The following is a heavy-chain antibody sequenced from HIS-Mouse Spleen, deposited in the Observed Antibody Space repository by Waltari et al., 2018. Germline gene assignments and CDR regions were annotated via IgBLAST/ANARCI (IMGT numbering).Heavy chain of an antibody. J-gene: IGHJ2*01. V-gene: IGHV4-39*07. D-gene: IGHD6-13*01. Sequence: QLQLQESGPGLVKPSETLSLTCTVPGGFISSISDFWGGIRQPPGKGLEWIGSIYYSGSTYYNPSLKSRVTISVDTSKNQFSLKLSSVTAADTAVYYCAREIPYSSSWYDWYFDLWGRGTLVTVSS. CDR3: AREIPYSSSWYDWYFDL. CDR1: GGFISSISDF. CDR2: IYYSGST.